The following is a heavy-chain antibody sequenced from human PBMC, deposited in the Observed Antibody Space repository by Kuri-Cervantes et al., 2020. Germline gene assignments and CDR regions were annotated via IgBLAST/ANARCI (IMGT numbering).Heavy chain of an antibody. J-gene: IGHJ4*02. V-gene: IGHV3-7*03. CDR1: GFAFNNYW. CDR2: VDPDGSEK. D-gene: IGHD6-19*01. CDR3: AKGPGGSSSGWYVGID. Sequence: GESLKISCAASGFAFNNYWMTWVRQAPGKGLEWVANVDPDGSEKYYVDSVKGRFTISRDNSKNTLYLQMNSLRAEDTAVYYCAKGPGGSSSGWYVGIDWGQGTLVTVSS.